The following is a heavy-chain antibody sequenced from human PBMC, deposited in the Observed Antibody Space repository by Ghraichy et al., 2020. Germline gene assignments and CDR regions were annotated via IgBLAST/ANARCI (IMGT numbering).Heavy chain of an antibody. CDR2: IYGSGTT. CDR3: ATRPVAVSGTLRYWYFDL. J-gene: IGHJ2*01. D-gene: IGHD6-19*01. CDR1: YDSISRYY. V-gene: IGHV4-4*09. Sequence: GSLSLTCTVSYDSISRYYWSWLRQPPGKGLEWIGYIYGSGTTSYNPSLRSRATLSLDTSKNQFSLNLYSVTAADTAVYYCATRPVAVSGTLRYWYFDLWGRGTPVSVSS.